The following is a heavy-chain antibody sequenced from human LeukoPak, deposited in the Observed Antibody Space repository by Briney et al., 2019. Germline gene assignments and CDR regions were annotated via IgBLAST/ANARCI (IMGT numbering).Heavy chain of an antibody. D-gene: IGHD3-22*01. CDR1: GFTFSSYA. CDR2: ISGSGGST. Sequence: GGSLRLSCAASGFTFSSYAMSWVRQAPGKGLEWVPAISGSGGSTYYADSVKGRFTISRDNSKNTLYLQMNSLRAEDTAVYYCAKDFPLYYYDSSGYYYGPEYFQHWGQGTLVTVSS. J-gene: IGHJ1*01. CDR3: AKDFPLYYYDSSGYYYGPEYFQH. V-gene: IGHV3-23*01.